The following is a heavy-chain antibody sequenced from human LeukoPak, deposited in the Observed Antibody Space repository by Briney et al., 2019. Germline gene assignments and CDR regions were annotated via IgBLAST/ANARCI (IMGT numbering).Heavy chain of an antibody. J-gene: IGHJ6*02. Sequence: GGSLRLSCAASGFIFDDYAMHWVRQAPGKGLEWVSGISWNSGSIGYADSVKGRFTISRDNAKNSLYLQMNSLRAEDTALYYCAKERRGYSYGTPSYYYYYGMDVWGQGTTVTVSS. CDR2: ISWNSGSI. D-gene: IGHD5-18*01. CDR3: AKERRGYSYGTPSYYYYYGMDV. CDR1: GFIFDDYA. V-gene: IGHV3-9*01.